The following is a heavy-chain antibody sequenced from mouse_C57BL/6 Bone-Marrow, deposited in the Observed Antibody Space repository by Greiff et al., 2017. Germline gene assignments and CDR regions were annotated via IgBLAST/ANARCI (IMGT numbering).Heavy chain of an antibody. CDR3: ANGYYAMDY. V-gene: IGHV1-26*01. J-gene: IGHJ4*01. Sequence: EVQLQQSGPELVKPGASVKISCKASGYTFTDYYMNWVKQSHGKSLEWIGYINPNNGGISDNQKFKGKTTLTVDKSSSTAYMELRSLTSEDSADYSCANGYYAMDYWGQGPSVTVSS. CDR2: INPNNGGI. CDR1: GYTFTDYY.